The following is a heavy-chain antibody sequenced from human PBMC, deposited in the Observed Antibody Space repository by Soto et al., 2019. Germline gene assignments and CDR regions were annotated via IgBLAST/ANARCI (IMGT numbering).Heavy chain of an antibody. Sequence: DVQLLASGGGLVQPGGSLRLSCVASGFSFSSYAMSWVRQAPGKGLEWVSVISGSDDSTYYADSVKGRFTISRDNSKNTLYLQMNSLRAEDTAVYYCAKDRERDAWYEDYWGQGTLVTVSS. CDR1: GFSFSSYA. CDR2: ISGSDDST. CDR3: AKDRERDAWYEDY. D-gene: IGHD6-13*01. V-gene: IGHV3-23*01. J-gene: IGHJ4*02.